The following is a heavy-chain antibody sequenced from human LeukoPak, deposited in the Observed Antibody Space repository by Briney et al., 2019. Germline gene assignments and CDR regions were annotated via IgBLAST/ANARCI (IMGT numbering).Heavy chain of an antibody. Sequence: KPSETLSLTCTVSGGSISSSSYYWGWIRQPPGKGLEWIGSIYYSGSTYYNPSLKSRVTISVDTSKNQFSLKLSSGTAADTAVYYCARTNWNFDYWGQGTLVTVSS. J-gene: IGHJ4*02. CDR2: IYYSGST. CDR3: ARTNWNFDY. D-gene: IGHD1-20*01. CDR1: GGSISSSSYY. V-gene: IGHV4-39*01.